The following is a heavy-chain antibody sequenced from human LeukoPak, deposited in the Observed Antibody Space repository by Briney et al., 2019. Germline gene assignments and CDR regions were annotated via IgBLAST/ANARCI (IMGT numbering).Heavy chain of an antibody. V-gene: IGHV3-21*05. CDR3: ARDSGTFYYDSSGYYAF. Sequence: PGGSLRLSCAASGFTFNTYTMNWVRQAPGKGLEWVSYISGSSGIIDYADSVKGRFTISRDNAKNSLYLQMNSLRAEDTAVYYCARDSGTFYYDSSGYYAFWGQGTLVTVSS. J-gene: IGHJ4*02. CDR2: ISGSSGII. D-gene: IGHD3-22*01. CDR1: GFTFNTYT.